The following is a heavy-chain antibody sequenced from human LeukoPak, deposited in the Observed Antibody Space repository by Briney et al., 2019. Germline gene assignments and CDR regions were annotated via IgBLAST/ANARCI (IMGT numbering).Heavy chain of an antibody. D-gene: IGHD2-2*01. J-gene: IGHJ5*02. CDR3: ARVRGYCSSTSCYGWWFDP. CDR2: MNPNSGNT. V-gene: IGHV1-8*01. CDR1: GYTFTSYD. Sequence: ASVEVSCKASGYTFTSYDINWVRQATGQGLEWMGWMNPNSGNTGYAQKFQGRVTMTRSTSISTAYMELSSLRSEDTAVYYCARVRGYCSSTSCYGWWFDPWGQGTLVTVSS.